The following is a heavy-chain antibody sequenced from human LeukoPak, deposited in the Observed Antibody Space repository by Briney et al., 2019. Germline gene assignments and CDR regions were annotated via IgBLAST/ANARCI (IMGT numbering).Heavy chain of an antibody. Sequence: SETLSLTCTVSGGSISSSSYYWGWIRQPPGKGLEWIGSIYYSGSTYYNPSLKSRVTISVDTSKNQFSLKLSSVTAADTAVYYCAVWFGEDNWFDPWGQGTLVTVSS. CDR2: IYYSGST. J-gene: IGHJ5*02. CDR1: GGSISSSSYY. V-gene: IGHV4-39*07. CDR3: AVWFGEDNWFDP. D-gene: IGHD3-10*01.